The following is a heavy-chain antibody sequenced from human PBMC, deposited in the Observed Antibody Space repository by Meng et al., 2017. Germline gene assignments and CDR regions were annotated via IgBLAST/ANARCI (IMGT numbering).Heavy chain of an antibody. D-gene: IGHD2-2*01. J-gene: IGHJ4*02. CDR3: TRDGYSDCSRTSCFDS. CDR1: GYTPTSYA. V-gene: IGHV7-4-1*02. Sequence: QGQLVQSGSELRKPGASVKVSCKASGYTPTSYAINWLRQAPGQGLQWMGWIDTKTGNPTYVPGFTGRLVFSLDTSVSTAYLQISGLKADDTAVYYCTRDGYSDCSRTSCFDSWGQGTLVTVSS. CDR2: IDTKTGNP.